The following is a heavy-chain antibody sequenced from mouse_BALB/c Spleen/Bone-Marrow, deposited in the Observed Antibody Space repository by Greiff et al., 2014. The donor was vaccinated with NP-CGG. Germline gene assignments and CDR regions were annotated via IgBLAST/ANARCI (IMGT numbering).Heavy chain of an antibody. Sequence: EVQLVESGGGLVRPGGSLKLSCAASGFTFSNYGMSWVRQTPDKRLELVATINGNGGSTYYPDSVKGRFTISRDTAKNTLYLQMSSLKSEETAMYYCARGNYGNYVDYFDFWGQGTTLTVSS. V-gene: IGHV5-6-3*01. J-gene: IGHJ2*01. CDR2: INGNGGST. D-gene: IGHD2-1*01. CDR3: ARGNYGNYVDYFDF. CDR1: GFTFSNYG.